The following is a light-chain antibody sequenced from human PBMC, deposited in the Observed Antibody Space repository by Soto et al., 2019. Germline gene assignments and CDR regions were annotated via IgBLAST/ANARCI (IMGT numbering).Light chain of an antibody. Sequence: QSALTQPASVSGSPGQSITISCTGSSGEIGSFDFVSWYQQHPGKVPKLIIYEVSNRPSGVSTRFSGSKSGNTASLTISGLQAEDEADYSCCSFAGSYTYVFGTGTKLTVL. V-gene: IGLV2-23*02. J-gene: IGLJ1*01. CDR3: CSFAGSYTYV. CDR1: SGEIGSFDF. CDR2: EVS.